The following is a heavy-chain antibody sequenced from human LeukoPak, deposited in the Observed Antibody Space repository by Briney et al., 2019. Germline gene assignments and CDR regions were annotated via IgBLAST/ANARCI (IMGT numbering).Heavy chain of an antibody. CDR3: ARDDAGGWFGELNWFDP. J-gene: IGHJ5*02. CDR1: GGSISSSNYY. V-gene: IGHV4-39*07. D-gene: IGHD3-10*01. CDR2: LYYSGST. Sequence: TASETLSLTCTVSGGSISSSNYYWGWIRQPPGKGLEWIGSLYYSGSTYYNPSLKSRVTMSVDTSKNQFSLKLSSVTAADTAVYYCARDDAGGWFGELNWFDPWGQGTLVTVSS.